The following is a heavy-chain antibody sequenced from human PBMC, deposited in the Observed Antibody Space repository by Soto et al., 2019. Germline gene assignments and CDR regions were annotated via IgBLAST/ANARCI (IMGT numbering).Heavy chain of an antibody. CDR1: GGSISSFY. CDR3: AGSLVRGQGAFDI. D-gene: IGHD3-10*01. V-gene: IGHV4-59*01. CDR2: IFYSGST. J-gene: IGHJ3*02. Sequence: SETLSLTCSVSGGSISSFYWSWIRQPPGKGLEWIGYIFYSGSTDYNPSLKSRVTISIDTSKNQFSLNLNSVTAADTAVYYCAGSLVRGQGAFDIWGQGTMVTVSS.